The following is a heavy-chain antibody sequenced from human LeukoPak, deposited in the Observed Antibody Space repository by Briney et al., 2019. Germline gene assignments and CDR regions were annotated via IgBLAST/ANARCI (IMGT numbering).Heavy chain of an antibody. CDR3: VRDWEGFNFDI. D-gene: IGHD1-26*01. Sequence: KPSETLSLTCTVSGGSVRSYYWSWIRQPPGEGLEWIAYIHNTGSTNYSPSLKSRVTISLDTSKNEFSLKLTSVTAADTAVYYCVRDWEGFNFDIWGQGTMVTVSS. CDR2: IHNTGST. CDR1: GGSVRSYY. V-gene: IGHV4-59*02. J-gene: IGHJ3*02.